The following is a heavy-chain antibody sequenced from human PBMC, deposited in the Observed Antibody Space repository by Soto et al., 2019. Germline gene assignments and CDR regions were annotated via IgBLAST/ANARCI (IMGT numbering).Heavy chain of an antibody. J-gene: IGHJ4*02. Sequence: QVHLVQSGAEVKKPGASVKVSCKGSGYTFTSYGITWVRQAPGQGLEWMGWISAHNGNTDYAQKLQGRVTVTRDTSPNTAYMELRSLGSDDTAVYYCARGRYGDYWGQGALVTVSS. V-gene: IGHV1-18*01. D-gene: IGHD1-26*01. CDR3: ARGRYGDY. CDR1: GYTFTSYG. CDR2: ISAHNGNT.